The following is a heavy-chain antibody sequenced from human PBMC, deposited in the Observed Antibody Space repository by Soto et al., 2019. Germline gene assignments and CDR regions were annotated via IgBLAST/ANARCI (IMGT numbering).Heavy chain of an antibody. V-gene: IGHV3-23*01. CDR3: SKDPDGATIPAAGYFDY. CDR1: GFTFSSYA. D-gene: IGHD6-13*01. J-gene: IGHJ4*02. CDR2: ISGSGGST. Sequence: GGSLRLSCAASGFTFSSYAMSWVRQAPGKGLEWVSAISGSGGSTYYADSVKGRFTISRDNSKNTLYLQMNSLRAEDTAVEYCSKDPDGATIPAAGYFDYWGQGTLVTVSS.